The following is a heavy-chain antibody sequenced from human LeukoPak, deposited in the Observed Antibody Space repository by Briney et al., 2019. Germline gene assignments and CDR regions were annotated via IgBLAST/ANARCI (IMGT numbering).Heavy chain of an antibody. CDR2: IGTAGDP. CDR3: ARGLRGYSYDPPANYGMDV. V-gene: IGHV3-13*05. J-gene: IGHJ6*04. Sequence: PGGSLRLSCAASGFTFSSYAMSWVRQAPGKGLEWVSAIGTAGDPYYPGSVKGRFTISRANAKNSLYLQMNSLRAGDTAVYYCARGLRGYSYDPPANYGMDVWGKGTTVTVSS. D-gene: IGHD5-18*01. CDR1: GFTFSSYA.